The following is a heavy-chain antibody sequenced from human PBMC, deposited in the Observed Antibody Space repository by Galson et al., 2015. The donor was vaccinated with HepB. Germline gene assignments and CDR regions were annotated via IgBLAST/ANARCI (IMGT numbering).Heavy chain of an antibody. CDR3: AAAGNAFGI. CDR1: GFTFSSYG. D-gene: IGHD6-19*01. J-gene: IGHJ3*02. V-gene: IGHV3-33*01. CDR2: IWHDGSEK. Sequence: SLRLSCAASGFTFSSYGMHWVRQAPGKGLEWVAVIWHDGSEKYYADSVKGRFTISRDNSKNTLYLQMNSLRADDTAVYYCAAAGNAFGIWGQGTMVTVSS.